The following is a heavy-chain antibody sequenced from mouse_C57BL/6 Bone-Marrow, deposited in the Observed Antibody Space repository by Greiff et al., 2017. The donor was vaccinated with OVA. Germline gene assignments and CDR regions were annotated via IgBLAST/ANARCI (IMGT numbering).Heavy chain of an antibody. CDR2: IYPRSGNT. V-gene: IGHV1-81*01. Sequence: QVQLQQSGAELARPGASVKLSCKASGYTFTSYGISWVKQRTGQGLEWIGEIYPRSGNTYYNEKFKGKATLTADKSSSTAYMELRSLTSEDSAVYFCARSPYYGNYDFDVWGTGTTVTVSS. J-gene: IGHJ1*03. CDR1: GYTFTSYG. D-gene: IGHD2-10*01. CDR3: ARSPYYGNYDFDV.